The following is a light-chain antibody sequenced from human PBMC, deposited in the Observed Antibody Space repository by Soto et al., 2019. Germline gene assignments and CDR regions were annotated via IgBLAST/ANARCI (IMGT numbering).Light chain of an antibody. CDR2: DAS. V-gene: IGKV3-20*01. J-gene: IGKJ3*01. CDR3: QQYGSSPFT. CDR1: QSVSSY. Sequence: EIVLTQSPATLSLSPGERATLSCRASQSVSSYLAWYQQKPGQAPRLLIYDASSRAAGIPDRFSGSGSGTDFTLTISRLEPEDFAVYYCQQYGSSPFTFGPWTKVDIK.